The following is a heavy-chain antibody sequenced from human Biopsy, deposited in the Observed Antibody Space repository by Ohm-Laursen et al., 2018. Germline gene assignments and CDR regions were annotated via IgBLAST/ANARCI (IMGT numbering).Heavy chain of an antibody. D-gene: IGHD3-9*01. V-gene: IGHV1-69*13. Sequence: ASVNVSCKVSGGTFSNSAISWVRQAPGQGLEWMGGIITFFRTVNYAQNFQGRLTITADEFTDTAYMELRSLRSEDTAVYSCAPQTPRDPDILTGAYHYDMAVWGQGTTVTVSS. J-gene: IGHJ6*02. CDR2: IITFFRTV. CDR1: GGTFSNSA. CDR3: APQTPRDPDILTGAYHYDMAV.